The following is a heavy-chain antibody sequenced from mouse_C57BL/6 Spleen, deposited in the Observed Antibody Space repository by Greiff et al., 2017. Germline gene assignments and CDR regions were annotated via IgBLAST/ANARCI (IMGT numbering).Heavy chain of an antibody. J-gene: IGHJ4*01. CDR3: AGSYYGSSYDAMDY. Sequence: QVQLQQSGPELVKPGASVKISCKASGYAFSSSWMNWVKQRPGKGLEWIGRIYPGDGDTNYNGKFKGKATLTADKSSSTAYMQLSSLTSDDSAVYFCAGSYYGSSYDAMDYWGQGTSVTVSS. CDR1: GYAFSSSW. V-gene: IGHV1-82*01. CDR2: IYPGDGDT. D-gene: IGHD1-1*01.